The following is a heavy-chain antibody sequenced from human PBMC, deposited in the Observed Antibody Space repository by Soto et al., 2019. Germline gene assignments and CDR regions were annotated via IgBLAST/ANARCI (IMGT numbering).Heavy chain of an antibody. D-gene: IGHD5-12*01. CDR3: ARDGNSGYNWDYYYGMDV. CDR2: ISYDGSNK. CDR1: GFTFSSFS. V-gene: IGHV3-30*01. J-gene: IGHJ6*02. Sequence: AGGSLRLSWAASGFTFSSFSMHWVRQAPGKGLEWVAVISYDGSNKKCADSVKGRFTISRDNSRNTLYLQMNSLRAEDTAVYFCARDGNSGYNWDYYYGMDVWGQGTTVTVSS.